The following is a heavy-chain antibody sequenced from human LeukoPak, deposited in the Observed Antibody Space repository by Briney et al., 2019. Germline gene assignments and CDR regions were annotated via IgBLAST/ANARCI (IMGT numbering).Heavy chain of an antibody. D-gene: IGHD4-17*01. CDR2: ISSSSSTI. CDR3: ARGGGRYDYGIDY. J-gene: IGHJ4*02. V-gene: IGHV3-48*03. CDR1: GFTFSSYE. Sequence: GGSLRLSCAASGFTFSSYEMNWVRQAPGKGLEWVSYISSSSSTIYYADSVKGRFTISRDNAKNSLYLQMNSLRAEDTAVYYCARGGGRYDYGIDYWGQGTLVTVSS.